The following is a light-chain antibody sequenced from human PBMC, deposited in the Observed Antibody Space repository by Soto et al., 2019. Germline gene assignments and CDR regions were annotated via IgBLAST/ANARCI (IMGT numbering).Light chain of an antibody. V-gene: IGLV1-44*01. CDR3: AGWGDSLKVV. J-gene: IGLJ2*01. CDR2: NNN. CDR1: NSNIGSNT. Sequence: QSVLTQPPSASGTPGQRVTISCSGSNSNIGSNTVNWYQQVPGTAPKLLIYNNNQRPSGVPDRFSGSKSGTSASLAISGLQSEDEADYYCAGWGDSLKVVFGGGTKVTVL.